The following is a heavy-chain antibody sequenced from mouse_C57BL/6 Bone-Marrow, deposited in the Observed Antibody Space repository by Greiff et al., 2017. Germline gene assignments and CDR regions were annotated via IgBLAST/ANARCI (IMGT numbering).Heavy chain of an antibody. CDR3: ARGRASTQGFAY. CDR2: IYPGDGDT. V-gene: IGHV1-80*01. Sequence: LEESGAELVKPGASVKISCKASGYAFSSYWMNWVKQRPGKGLEWIGQIYPGDGDTNYNGKFKGKATLTADKSSSTAYMQLSSLTSEDSAVYFCARGRASTQGFAYWGQGTLVTVSA. CDR1: GYAFSSYW. J-gene: IGHJ3*01. D-gene: IGHD3-3*01.